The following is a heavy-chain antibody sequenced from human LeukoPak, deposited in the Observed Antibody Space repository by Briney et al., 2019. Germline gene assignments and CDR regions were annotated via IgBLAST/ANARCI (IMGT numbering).Heavy chain of an antibody. CDR3: ASPKGTRRPTYYYDSRMGDDAFDI. J-gene: IGHJ3*02. V-gene: IGHV1-69*05. Sequence: SVKVSCKASGGTFSSYAISWVRQAPGQGLEWMGGIIPIFGTANYAQKFQDRVTITTDESTSTAYMELSSLRSEDTAVYYCASPKGTRRPTYYYDSRMGDDAFDIWGQGTMVTVSS. D-gene: IGHD3-22*01. CDR2: IIPIFGTA. CDR1: GGTFSSYA.